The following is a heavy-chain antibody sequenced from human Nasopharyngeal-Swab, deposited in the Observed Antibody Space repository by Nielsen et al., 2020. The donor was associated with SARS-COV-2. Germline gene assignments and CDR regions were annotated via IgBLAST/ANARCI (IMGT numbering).Heavy chain of an antibody. J-gene: IGHJ6*02. CDR1: GYTFTTYN. CDR3: ANRRLEGIDV. Sequence: ASVKVSCKASGYTFTTYNVHWVRQAPGQGLEWMGRINPSGGDTGYAQKFQGRVTMTRDTSTSTVCMEVSSLRSEDTAVYYCANRRLEGIDVWGQGTTV. V-gene: IGHV1-46*01. D-gene: IGHD1-1*01. CDR2: INPSGGDT.